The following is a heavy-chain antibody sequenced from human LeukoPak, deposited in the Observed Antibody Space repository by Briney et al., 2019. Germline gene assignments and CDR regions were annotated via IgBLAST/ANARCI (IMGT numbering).Heavy chain of an antibody. V-gene: IGHV1-69*04. D-gene: IGHD1-26*01. J-gene: IGHJ6*03. CDR3: ARERGTIVGDPGYYMDV. Sequence: GASVKVSCKASGGTFSSYAISWVRQAPGQGLEWMGRIIPILGIANYAQKFQGRVTITADESTSTAYMELSSLRSEDTAVYYCARERGTIVGDPGYYMDVWGKGTTVTVSS. CDR1: GGTFSSYA. CDR2: IIPILGIA.